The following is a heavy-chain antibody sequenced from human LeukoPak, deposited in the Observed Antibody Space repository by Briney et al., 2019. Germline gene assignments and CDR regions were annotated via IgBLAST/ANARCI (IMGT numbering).Heavy chain of an antibody. CDR1: GYTFTGYD. J-gene: IGHJ4*02. CDR3: TRADTVTVYYFDY. CDR2: INPNSGGT. D-gene: IGHD4-11*01. V-gene: IGHV1-2*06. Sequence: ASVKVSCKASGYTFTGYDMHWVRQAPGQGLEWMGRINPNSGGTNYAQKFQGRGTMTRDTSISTAYMELSRLRSDETAVYYCTRADTVTVYYFDYWGQGTLVTVSS.